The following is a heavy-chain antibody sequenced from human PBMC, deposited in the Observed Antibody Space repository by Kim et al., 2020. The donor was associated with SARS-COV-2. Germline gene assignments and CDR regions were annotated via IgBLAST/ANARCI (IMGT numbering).Heavy chain of an antibody. J-gene: IGHJ5*02. CDR3: APIAAAAP. CDR1: GGSISSSSYY. Sequence: SETLSLTCTVSGGSISSSSYYWGWIRQPPGKGLEWIGSIYYSGSTYYNPSLKSRVTISVDTSKNQFSLKLSSVTAADTAVYYCAPIAAAAPLGQGTLVTVSS. CDR2: IYYSGST. D-gene: IGHD6-13*01. V-gene: IGHV4-39*01.